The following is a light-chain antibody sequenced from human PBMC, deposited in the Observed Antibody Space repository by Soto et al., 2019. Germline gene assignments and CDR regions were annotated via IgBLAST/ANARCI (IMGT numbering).Light chain of an antibody. CDR1: SSDVGGYDF. V-gene: IGLV2-14*01. CDR2: EVR. Sequence: QSALTQPASVSGSPGQSITISCTGTSSDVGGYDFVSWYQHHPGKAPKLMIYEVRTRPSGVSDRFSGSKSGNTASLTISGLQAEDDADYYCSSYTSDWGVFGTGTKVTVL. CDR3: SSYTSDWGV. J-gene: IGLJ1*01.